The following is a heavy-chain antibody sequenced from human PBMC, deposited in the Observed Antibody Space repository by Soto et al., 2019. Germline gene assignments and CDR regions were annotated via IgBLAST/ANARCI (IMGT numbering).Heavy chain of an antibody. Sequence: ASVKVSCKASGYTFTRYYMHWVRQAPGQGLEWTGIINPSGGSTSYAQKFQGRVTMARDTSTSTVYMELSSLRSEDTAVYYCARGGGAAAGTPYYYYYYYMDVWGKGTTVTVSS. CDR1: GYTFTRYY. V-gene: IGHV1-46*03. J-gene: IGHJ6*03. CDR3: ARGGGAAAGTPYYYYYYYMDV. D-gene: IGHD6-13*01. CDR2: INPSGGST.